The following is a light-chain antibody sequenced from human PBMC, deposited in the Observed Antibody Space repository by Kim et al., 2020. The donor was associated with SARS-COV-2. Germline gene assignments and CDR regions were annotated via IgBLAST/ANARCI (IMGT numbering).Light chain of an antibody. Sequence: DIQMTQSPSTLSASVEDRVTITCRASQSINKWLAWYQQRPGKAPKLLIYKTSTLQTGVPSRFNGSGSGTEFTLTISSLQPDDFATYYCQQYTSPPWTFGQGTKVDIK. V-gene: IGKV1-5*03. CDR1: QSINKW. CDR3: QQYTSPPWT. J-gene: IGKJ1*01. CDR2: KTS.